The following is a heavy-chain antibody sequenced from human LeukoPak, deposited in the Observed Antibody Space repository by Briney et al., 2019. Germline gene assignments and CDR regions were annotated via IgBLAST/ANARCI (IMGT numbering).Heavy chain of an antibody. D-gene: IGHD4-17*01. J-gene: IGHJ4*02. CDR3: AKDFGDFRTDY. CDR2: SDYSGSK. CDR1: GGSISRSVYY. V-gene: IGHV4-39*01. Sequence: SETLSLTCTVSGGSISRSVYYWAWIRQPPGEGLEWIASSDYSGSKTYNPSLQSRVTVSVDTSKNQFFLRLTSVTVADTAVYYCAKDFGDFRTDYWGQGTLVTVSS.